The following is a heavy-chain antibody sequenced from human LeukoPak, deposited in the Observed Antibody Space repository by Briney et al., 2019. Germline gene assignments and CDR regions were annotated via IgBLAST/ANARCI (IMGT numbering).Heavy chain of an antibody. CDR2: IYYNGTT. CDR1: GGSLRGYY. Sequence: SETLSLTCTVSGGSLRGYYWSWLRQSPGKGLKWIGYIYYNGTTDYNPSLKSRVTISVDTSKNQFSLKLSSVTAADTAVYYCARESSSHYYYGMDVWGQGTTVTVSS. V-gene: IGHV4-59*01. D-gene: IGHD6-6*01. J-gene: IGHJ6*02. CDR3: ARESSSHYYYGMDV.